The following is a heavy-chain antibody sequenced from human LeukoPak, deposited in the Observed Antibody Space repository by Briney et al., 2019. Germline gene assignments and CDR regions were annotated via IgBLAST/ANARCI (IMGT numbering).Heavy chain of an antibody. J-gene: IGHJ6*01. CDR1: GGTFSSYA. Sequence: ASVKVSCKASGGTFSSYAISWVRQAPGQGLEWMGGIIPIFGTANYAQKFQGRVTITADKSTSTAYMELSSLRSEDTAVYYCAREQILTGYYSYYGMDVWGKGPRSPSPQ. CDR3: AREQILTGYYSYYGMDV. V-gene: IGHV1-69*06. D-gene: IGHD3-9*01. CDR2: IIPIFGTA.